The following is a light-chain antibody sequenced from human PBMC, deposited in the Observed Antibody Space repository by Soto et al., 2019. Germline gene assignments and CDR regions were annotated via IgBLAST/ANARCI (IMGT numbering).Light chain of an antibody. CDR1: SSDVGGYNY. V-gene: IGLV2-14*01. Sequence: QSALTQPASVSGSPGQSITISCTGTSSDVGGYNYVSWYQQHPGKAPKLMIYDVSNRPSGVSDRFSCSKSGNTASLTITGHQAEDEADYYCSSYTSSSTVVFGGGTKLTVL. CDR3: SSYTSSSTVV. J-gene: IGLJ2*01. CDR2: DVS.